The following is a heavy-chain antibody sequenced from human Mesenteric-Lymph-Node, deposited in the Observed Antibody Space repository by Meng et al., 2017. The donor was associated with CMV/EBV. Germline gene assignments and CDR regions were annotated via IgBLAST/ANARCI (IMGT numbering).Heavy chain of an antibody. Sequence: GGSLRLSCAASGFTFSSYEMNWVRQAPGKGLEWVSYISSSGSTIYYADSVKGRFTISRDNAKNSLYLQMNSLRAEDTAVYYCARAEIVVVPAARPGWFDPWGQGTLVTVSS. J-gene: IGHJ5*02. CDR3: ARAEIVVVPAARPGWFDP. V-gene: IGHV3-48*03. CDR1: GFTFSSYE. CDR2: ISSSGSTI. D-gene: IGHD2-2*01.